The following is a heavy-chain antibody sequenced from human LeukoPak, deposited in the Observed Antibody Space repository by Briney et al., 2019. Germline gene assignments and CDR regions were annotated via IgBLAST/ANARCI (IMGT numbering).Heavy chain of an antibody. V-gene: IGHV1-18*01. J-gene: IGHJ4*02. Sequence: ASVKVSCKASGYTFASYGISWVRQAPGQGLEWMGWISAYNGNTNYAQKLQGRVTMTTDTSTSTAYMELRSLRSDDTAVYYCARDDNGEQQPPGDYWGQGTLVTVSS. D-gene: IGHD6-13*01. CDR3: ARDDNGEQQPPGDY. CDR2: ISAYNGNT. CDR1: GYTFASYG.